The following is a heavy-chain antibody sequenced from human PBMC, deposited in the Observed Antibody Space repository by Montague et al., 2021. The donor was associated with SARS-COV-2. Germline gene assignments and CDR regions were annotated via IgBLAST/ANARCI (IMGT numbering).Heavy chain of an antibody. CDR2: IYYSGST. CDR1: DGSISSCNYY. Sequence: SETLSLTSTVSDGSISSCNYYWGWIRQPTGKGLAWIGNIYYSGSTYYNPSLTSPVTISIDTSKNQFSLKLRSVTDADTAVYYGARYDIVLQGVTKGMDVWGQGTTVTVSS. D-gene: IGHD2-8*02. J-gene: IGHJ6*02. CDR3: ARYDIVLQGVTKGMDV. V-gene: IGHV4-39*07.